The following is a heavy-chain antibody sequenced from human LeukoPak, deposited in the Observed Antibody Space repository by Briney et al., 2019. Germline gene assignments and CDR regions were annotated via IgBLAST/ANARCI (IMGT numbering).Heavy chain of an antibody. J-gene: IGHJ5*01. CDR3: ARGKELAAGTEWCDS. V-gene: IGHV4-34*01. Sequence: KPSETLSLTCAVYGGSFSGYYWSWIRQPPGKGLEWIGEINHSGSTNYNPSLKSRVTISVDTSKNQFSLKLSSVTAADTAVYYCARGKELAAGTEWCDSWGQGTLVTVSS. CDR1: GGSFSGYY. D-gene: IGHD6-19*01. CDR2: INHSGST.